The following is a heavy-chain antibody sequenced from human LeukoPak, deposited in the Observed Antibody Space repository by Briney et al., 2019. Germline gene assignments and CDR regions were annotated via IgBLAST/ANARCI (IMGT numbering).Heavy chain of an antibody. D-gene: IGHD3-10*01. Sequence: ASVKVSCKASGYTFTSYDINWVRQATGQGLEWMGWMNPNSGNTGYAQKFQGRVTMTRNTSISTAYMEPSSLRSEDTAVYYCARGVYYYGSGPLGPYYYYYMDVWGKGTTVTVSS. V-gene: IGHV1-8*01. CDR3: ARGVYYYGSGPLGPYYYYYMDV. CDR2: MNPNSGNT. J-gene: IGHJ6*03. CDR1: GYTFTSYD.